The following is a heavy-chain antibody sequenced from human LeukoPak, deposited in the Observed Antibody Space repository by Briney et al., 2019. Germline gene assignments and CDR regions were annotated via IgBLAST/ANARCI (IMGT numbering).Heavy chain of an antibody. D-gene: IGHD5-24*01. CDR1: GGSISSGSYY. V-gene: IGHV4-61*02. CDR3: ARAGGDGYNWFDYYYYYMDV. Sequence: SETLSLTCTVSGGSISSGSYYWSWIRQPAGKGLEWIGCIYTSASTNYTPCIKSRVTISVDTSKNQFSLKLSSVTAADTAVYYCARAGGDGYNWFDYYYYYMDVWGKGTTVTISS. CDR2: IYTSAST. J-gene: IGHJ6*03.